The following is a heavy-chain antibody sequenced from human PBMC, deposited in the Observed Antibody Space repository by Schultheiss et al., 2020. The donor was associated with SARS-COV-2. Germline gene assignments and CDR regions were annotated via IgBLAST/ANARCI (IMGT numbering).Heavy chain of an antibody. D-gene: IGHD1-20*01. CDR2: ISTSSETI. CDR1: GFYFRSYN. V-gene: IGHV3-48*04. J-gene: IGHJ5*02. CDR3: ARDRRVTGTAQHWFDP. Sequence: GGSLRLSCAASGFYFRSYNMNWVRQAPGKGLEWIAYISTSSETIHYADSVKGRFTISRDNDKKMLFLQMDSLRAEHTAMFYCARDRRVTGTAQHWFDPWGPGTLVTVSS.